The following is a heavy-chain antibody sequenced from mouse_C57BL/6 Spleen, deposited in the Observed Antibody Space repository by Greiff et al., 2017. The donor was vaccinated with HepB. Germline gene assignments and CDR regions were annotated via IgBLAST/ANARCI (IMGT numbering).Heavy chain of an antibody. CDR2: IHPNSGST. CDR1: GYTFTSYW. J-gene: IGHJ4*01. CDR3: ARSPVHLSPIVTSERYYYAMDY. V-gene: IGHV1-64*01. D-gene: IGHD2-12*01. Sequence: QVQLQQPGAELVKPGASVKLSCKASGYTFTSYWMHWVKQRPGQGLEWIGMIHPNSGSTNYNEKFKSKATLTVDKSSSTAYMQLSSLTSEDSAVYYCARSPVHLSPIVTSERYYYAMDYWGQGTSVTVSS.